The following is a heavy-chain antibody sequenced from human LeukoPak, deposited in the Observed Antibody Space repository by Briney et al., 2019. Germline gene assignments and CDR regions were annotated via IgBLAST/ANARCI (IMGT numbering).Heavy chain of an antibody. CDR1: GGTFSSYA. CDR2: IIPIFGTA. CDR3: ARESFLPAAIEYDYYYGMDV. V-gene: IGHV1-69*13. D-gene: IGHD2-2*01. J-gene: IGHJ6*02. Sequence: GASEKVSCKASGGTFSSYAISWVRQAPGQGLEWMGGIIPIFGTANYAQKFQGRVTITADESTSTAYMELSSLRSEDTAVYYCARESFLPAAIEYDYYYGMDVWGQGTTVTVSS.